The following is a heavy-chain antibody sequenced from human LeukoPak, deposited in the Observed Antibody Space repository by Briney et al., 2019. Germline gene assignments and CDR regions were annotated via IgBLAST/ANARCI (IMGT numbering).Heavy chain of an antibody. CDR1: GFPFSVYW. D-gene: IGHD2-2*01. CDR2: IKEDGSVQ. CDR3: VGQLLRAV. Sequence: GGSLRLSCTASGFPFSVYWISWVRQAPGKGLEWVADIKEDGSVQDYVDSVKGRFTISRDNAKNSVYLQMNSLRVDDTAVYYCVGQLLRAVWGKGTTVTVSS. V-gene: IGHV3-7*01. J-gene: IGHJ6*04.